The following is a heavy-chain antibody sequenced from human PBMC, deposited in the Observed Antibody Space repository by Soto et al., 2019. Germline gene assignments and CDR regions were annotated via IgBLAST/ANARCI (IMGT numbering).Heavy chain of an antibody. Sequence: PSETLSLTCTVSGGSISSSSYYWGWIRQPPGKGLEWIGSIYYSGSTYYNPSLKSRVTISVDTSKNQFSLKLSSVTAADTAVYYGARHRSIAARRIDYWGQGTLVTVSS. V-gene: IGHV4-39*01. CDR2: IYYSGST. J-gene: IGHJ4*02. D-gene: IGHD6-6*01. CDR1: GGSISSSSYY. CDR3: ARHRSIAARRIDY.